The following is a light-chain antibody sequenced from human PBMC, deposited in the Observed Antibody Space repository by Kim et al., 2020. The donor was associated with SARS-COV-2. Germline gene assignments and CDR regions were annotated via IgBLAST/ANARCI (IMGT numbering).Light chain of an antibody. J-gene: IGKJ4*01. V-gene: IGKV3-11*01. Sequence: LTPREGATLSCSASQRIRNYVAWYQQKHGHAPRHLIYHSSNRAPGIPGRCSGSGAGTDFTLTISSLEHGDFAVYYCQQRHRWPLSFGGGTKVDIK. CDR3: QQRHRWPLS. CDR1: QRIRNY. CDR2: HSS.